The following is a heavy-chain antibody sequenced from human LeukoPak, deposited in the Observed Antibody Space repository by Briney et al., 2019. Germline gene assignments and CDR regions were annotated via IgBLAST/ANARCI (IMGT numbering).Heavy chain of an antibody. CDR1: GGSFSGYF. CDR3: AVSAAALFDP. CDR2: INRSGST. Sequence: PSETLSLTCAIYGGSFSGYFWSWFRQPPGKGLEWIGEINRSGSTNYNSSLSLKSRVTISVDASKNQFSLKLSSVTAADTAVYHCAVSAAALFDPWGQGTLVTVSS. J-gene: IGHJ5*02. D-gene: IGHD6-6*01. V-gene: IGHV4-34*01.